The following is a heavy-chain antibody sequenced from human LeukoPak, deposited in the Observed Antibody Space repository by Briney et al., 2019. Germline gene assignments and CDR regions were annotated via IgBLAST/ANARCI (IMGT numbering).Heavy chain of an antibody. CDR1: GGTFSSYA. CDR2: IIPIFGTA. Sequence: SVKVSCKASGGTFSSYAISWVRQAPGQGLEWMGGIIPIFGTANYAQKFQGRVTITADESTSTAYMELSSLRSEDTAVYYCATSRIAVAGTGLDYWGQGTLVTVSS. D-gene: IGHD6-19*01. V-gene: IGHV1-69*01. CDR3: ATSRIAVAGTGLDY. J-gene: IGHJ4*02.